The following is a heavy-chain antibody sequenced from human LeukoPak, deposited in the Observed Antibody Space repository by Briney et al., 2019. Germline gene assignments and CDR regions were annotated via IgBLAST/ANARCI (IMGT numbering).Heavy chain of an antibody. V-gene: IGHV3-21*01. CDR3: AREPTGDY. Sequence: GGSLRLSCAASGFTFSSYSINWVRQAPGKGLEWVSSISSGGTFMYYTDSVKGRFTISRDNAKKSVFLQMNSLRAEDSAVYYCAREPTGDYWGQGMLVTVTS. D-gene: IGHD1-1*01. CDR2: ISSGGTFM. CDR1: GFTFSSYS. J-gene: IGHJ4*02.